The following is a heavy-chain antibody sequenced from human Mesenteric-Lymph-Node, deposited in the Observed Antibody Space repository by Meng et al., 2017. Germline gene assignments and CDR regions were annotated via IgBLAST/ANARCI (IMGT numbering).Heavy chain of an antibody. D-gene: IGHD1-1*01. V-gene: IGHV1-18*01. Sequence: QVHLVQSGPEVKRPGASGMVSCKASGYTFTSHGVTWVRQAPGQGLEWMGWISTYRGSTKYAERFQGRVTMTRDISTSTVYMDLRSLRSDDTALYYCVRDSDWNLDYWGQGTLVTVSS. CDR3: VRDSDWNLDY. J-gene: IGHJ4*02. CDR2: ISTYRGST. CDR1: GYTFTSHG.